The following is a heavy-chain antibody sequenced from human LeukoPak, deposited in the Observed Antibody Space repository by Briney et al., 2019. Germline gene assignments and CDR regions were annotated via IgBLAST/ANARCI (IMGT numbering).Heavy chain of an antibody. D-gene: IGHD3-3*01. V-gene: IGHV1-46*01. CDR3: ARTDTSNWFDP. CDR1: GYTFTSYY. CDR2: INPSGGST. Sequence: ASVKVSCKAFGYTFTSYYMHWLRQAPGQGLKWMGIINPSGGSTSYAQKFQGRVTMTRDTSTSTVYMELSSLRSEDTAVYYCARTDTSNWFDPWGQGTLVTVSS. J-gene: IGHJ5*02.